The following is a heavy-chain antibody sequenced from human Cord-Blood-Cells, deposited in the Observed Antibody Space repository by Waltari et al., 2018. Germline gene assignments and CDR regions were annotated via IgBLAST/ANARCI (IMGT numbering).Heavy chain of an antibody. V-gene: IGHV1-2*06. CDR1: AYTFTGYY. CDR3: ARDGWEYQLLPLGY. D-gene: IGHD2-2*01. Sequence: QVQLVQSGAEVKKPWASVKVSCKASAYTFTGYYMAWVRQAPGQGLEWMGRSNPNSGGTNYAQKFQGRVTMTRDTSISTAYMELSRLRSDDTAVYYCARDGWEYQLLPLGYWGQGTLVTVSS. CDR2: SNPNSGGT. J-gene: IGHJ4*02.